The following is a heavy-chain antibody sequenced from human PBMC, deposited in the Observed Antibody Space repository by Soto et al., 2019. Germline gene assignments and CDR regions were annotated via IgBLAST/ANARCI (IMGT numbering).Heavy chain of an antibody. J-gene: IGHJ4*02. V-gene: IGHV1-18*04. Sequence: ASVKVSCKASGYTFTSYGISWVRQAPGQGLEWMGWISAYNGNTNYAQKLQGRVTMTTDTSTSTAYMELRSLRSDDTAVYYCARDTGNGYSSGWYLYYFDYWGQGTLVTVSS. CDR3: ARDTGNGYSSGWYLYYFDY. D-gene: IGHD6-19*01. CDR2: ISAYNGNT. CDR1: GYTFTSYG.